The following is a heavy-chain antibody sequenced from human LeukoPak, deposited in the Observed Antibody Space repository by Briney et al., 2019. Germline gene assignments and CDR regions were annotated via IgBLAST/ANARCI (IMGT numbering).Heavy chain of an antibody. Sequence: SETLSLTCTVSGGSVSSGSYYWSWIRQPPGKGLEWIGYIYYSGSTNYNPSLKSRVTISVDTSKNQFSLKLSSVTAADAAVYYCARVTYYDILTGYYIPAFDYWGQGTLVTVSS. CDR1: GGSVSSGSYY. CDR2: IYYSGST. J-gene: IGHJ4*02. V-gene: IGHV4-61*01. CDR3: ARVTYYDILTGYYIPAFDY. D-gene: IGHD3-9*01.